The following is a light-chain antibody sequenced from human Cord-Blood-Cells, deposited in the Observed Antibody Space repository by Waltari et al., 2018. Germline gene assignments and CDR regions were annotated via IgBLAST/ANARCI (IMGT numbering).Light chain of an antibody. CDR2: DAS. CDR3: QQRSNWRT. CDR1: QSVSSY. V-gene: IGKV3-11*01. J-gene: IGKJ2*02. Sequence: EIVLTQSPATLSLSPGERATLSCRASQSVSSYLAWYQQKPCQAPRPLIYDASNRATGIPARFSGSGSGTDFTLTISSLEPEDFAVYYCQQRSNWRTFGQGTKLEIK.